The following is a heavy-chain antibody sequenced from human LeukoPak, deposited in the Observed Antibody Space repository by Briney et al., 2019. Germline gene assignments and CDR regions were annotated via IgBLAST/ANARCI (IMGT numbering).Heavy chain of an antibody. V-gene: IGHV5-51*01. CDR1: GYSFTTYW. CDR3: ARSGFYGSGSYWGWFDP. D-gene: IGHD3-10*01. Sequence: GESLRISCKGSGYSFTTYWIGWVRQMPGKGLEWMGIIYPGDSDTRYSPSFEGQVTISADKSISTAYLQWSSLKASDTAMYYCARSGFYGSGSYWGWFDPWGQGTLVTVSS. CDR2: IYPGDSDT. J-gene: IGHJ5*02.